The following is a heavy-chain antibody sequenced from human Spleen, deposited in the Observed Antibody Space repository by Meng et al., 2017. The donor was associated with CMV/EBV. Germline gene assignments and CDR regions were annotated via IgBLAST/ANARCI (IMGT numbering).Heavy chain of an antibody. CDR1: GYTFIGSF. D-gene: IGHD7-27*01. V-gene: IGHV1-2*02. CDR3: ARDNNWGPDY. Sequence: ASVKVSCKASGYTFIGSFIHWVRQAPGQGLEWMGWIHPHRGDTNYAQQFQGRVTLTRDTSINTGYMELTRLTSDDTAVYYCARDNNWGPDYWGQGTLVTVSS. CDR2: IHPHRGDT. J-gene: IGHJ4*02.